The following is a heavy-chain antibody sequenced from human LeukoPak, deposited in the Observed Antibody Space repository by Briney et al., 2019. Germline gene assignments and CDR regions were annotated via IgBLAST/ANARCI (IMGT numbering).Heavy chain of an antibody. CDR3: AKGVNYYDSSGYYPYYFDY. V-gene: IGHV3-23*01. CDR2: ISGSGGST. J-gene: IGHJ4*02. CDR1: GFTFSSYA. D-gene: IGHD3-22*01. Sequence: RTGGSLRLSCAASGFTFSSYAMSWVRQAPGKGLEWVSAISGSGGSTYYADSVKGRFTISRDNSKNTLFLQMNSLRAEDTAVYYCAKGVNYYDSSGYYPYYFDYWGQGTLVTVSS.